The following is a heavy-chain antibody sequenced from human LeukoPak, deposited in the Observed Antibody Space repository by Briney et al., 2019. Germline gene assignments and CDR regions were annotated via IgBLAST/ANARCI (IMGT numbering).Heavy chain of an antibody. Sequence: SETLSLTCAVYGGSFSVYYWSWIRQPPGKGLEWIGEINHSGSTNYNPSLKSRVTISVDTSKNQFSLKLSSVTAADTAVYYCARVPVAGTSWFDPWGQGTLVTVSS. V-gene: IGHV4-34*01. CDR2: INHSGST. J-gene: IGHJ5*02. CDR1: GGSFSVYY. CDR3: ARVPVAGTSWFDP. D-gene: IGHD6-19*01.